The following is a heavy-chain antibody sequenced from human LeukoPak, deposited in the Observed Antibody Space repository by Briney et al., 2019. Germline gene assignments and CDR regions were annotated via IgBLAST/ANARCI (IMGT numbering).Heavy chain of an antibody. Sequence: ASVKVSFQASGYTFTNYGFIWVRPAPGQGREWVGWISPYKGKTNYAQRLQCRVILTTHTSTPTTYMELRSLRFDETAIYYCARSHSGSLRAPFDYWGQGTLVTVSS. V-gene: IGHV1-18*01. CDR1: GYTFTNYG. CDR3: ARSHSGSLRAPFDY. J-gene: IGHJ4*02. D-gene: IGHD5-12*01. CDR2: ISPYKGKT.